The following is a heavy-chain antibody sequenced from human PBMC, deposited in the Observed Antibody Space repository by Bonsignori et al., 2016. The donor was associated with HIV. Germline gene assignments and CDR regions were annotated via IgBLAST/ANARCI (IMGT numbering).Heavy chain of an antibody. J-gene: IGHJ4*02. Sequence: GGSLRLSCAASGFTFDDYAMHWVRQAPGKGLEWVSGITWNSGNIGYADSVKGRFTISRDNAKNSLYLQMNSLRAEDTALYYCAKDRGGWIQTYHFDYWGQGTLVTVSS. CDR1: GFTFDDYA. D-gene: IGHD5-18*01. CDR3: AKDRGGWIQTYHFDY. CDR2: ITWNSGNI. V-gene: IGHV3-9*01.